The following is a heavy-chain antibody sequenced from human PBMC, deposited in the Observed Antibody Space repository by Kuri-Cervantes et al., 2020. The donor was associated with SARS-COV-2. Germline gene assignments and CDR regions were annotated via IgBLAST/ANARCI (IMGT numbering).Heavy chain of an antibody. V-gene: IGHV3-53*01. Sequence: GESLKISCAASGFPASGNYVSWVRQTPEKGLEWLSVIYTGDKTYYADSVKGRFTISRDNSENTVYLQMNSLRAEDTAMYYCASDLGGVSGPFDYWGQGTLVTVSS. J-gene: IGHJ4*02. CDR1: GFPASGNY. D-gene: IGHD3-16*01. CDR2: IYTGDKT. CDR3: ASDLGGVSGPFDY.